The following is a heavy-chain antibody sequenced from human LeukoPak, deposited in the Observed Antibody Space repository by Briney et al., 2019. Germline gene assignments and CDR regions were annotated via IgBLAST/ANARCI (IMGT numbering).Heavy chain of an antibody. V-gene: IGHV4-34*01. CDR2: INHSGST. CDR3: ARAHIYGSGSYFWGY. Sequence: PSETLSLTCAVYGGSSSGYYWSWIRQPPGKGLEWIGEINHSGSTNYNPSLKSRVSISVDTSKNQFSLKLSSVTAADTAVYYCARAHIYGSGSYFWGYWGQGTLVTVSS. D-gene: IGHD3-10*01. CDR1: GGSSSGYY. J-gene: IGHJ4*02.